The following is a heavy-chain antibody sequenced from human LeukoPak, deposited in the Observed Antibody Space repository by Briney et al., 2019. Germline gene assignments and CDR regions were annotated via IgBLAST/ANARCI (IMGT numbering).Heavy chain of an antibody. CDR3: ARDEDYHILTGYERFDY. D-gene: IGHD3-9*01. J-gene: IGHJ4*02. Sequence: ASVKVSCKASGYTFTSYYMHWVRQAPGQGLEWMGWMSAYNSNTNYAQKLQGRVTMTTDTSTSTAYMELRSLRSDDTAVYYCARDEDYHILTGYERFDYWGQGTLVTVSS. V-gene: IGHV1-18*04. CDR1: GYTFTSYY. CDR2: MSAYNSNT.